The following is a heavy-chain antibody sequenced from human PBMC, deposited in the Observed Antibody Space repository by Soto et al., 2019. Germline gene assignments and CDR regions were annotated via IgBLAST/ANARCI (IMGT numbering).Heavy chain of an antibody. CDR3: ARADSEYSSSWYGHYFDY. Sequence: QVQLQESGPGLVKPSQTLSLTCTVSGGSISSGGYYWSWIRQHPGKGLEWIGYIYYSGSTYYNPSIKRRVTISVDTSKNQFSLKLSSVTAADTAVYYCARADSEYSSSWYGHYFDYWGQGTLVTVSS. CDR1: GGSISSGGYY. V-gene: IGHV4-31*03. D-gene: IGHD6-13*01. CDR2: IYYSGST. J-gene: IGHJ4*02.